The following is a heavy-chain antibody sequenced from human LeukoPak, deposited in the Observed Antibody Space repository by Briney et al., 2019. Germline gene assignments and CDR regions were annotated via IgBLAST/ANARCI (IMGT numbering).Heavy chain of an antibody. CDR1: GYSFTSYW. CDR2: MYLGDSET. CDR3: VRHEGSISGWPFDY. J-gene: IGHJ4*02. D-gene: IGHD6-19*01. V-gene: IGHV5-51*01. Sequence: GESLKISCKGSGYSFTSYWIGWVRQMPGKGLEWMGIMYLGDSETRYSPSFRGQVTISADKSISTVCLQWSSLKASDTAMYYCVRHEGSISGWPFDYWGQGTLVTVSS.